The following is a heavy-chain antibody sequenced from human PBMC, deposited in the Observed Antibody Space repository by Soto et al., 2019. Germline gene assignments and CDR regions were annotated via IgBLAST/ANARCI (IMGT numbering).Heavy chain of an antibody. V-gene: IGHV5-10-1*01. CDR1: GYSFTSYW. CDR2: IDPSDSYT. J-gene: IGHJ4*02. D-gene: IGHD6-19*01. CDR3: ARPLVAGTNYADY. Sequence: PGESLKISCKGSGYSFTSYWISWVRQMPGKGLEWMGRIDPSDSYTNYSPSFQGHVTISADKSISTAYLQWSSLKALDTAMYYCARPLVAGTNYADYWGQGTLVTVSS.